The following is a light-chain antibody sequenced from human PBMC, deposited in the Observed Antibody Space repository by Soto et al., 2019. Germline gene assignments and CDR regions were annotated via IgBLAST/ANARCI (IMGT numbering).Light chain of an antibody. J-gene: IGLJ3*02. CDR2: EVI. V-gene: IGLV2-23*02. Sequence: QSVLTQPASVSGSSGQSITISCTGTSSDVGSYNLVSWYQQHPGKAPKVIIYEVIKRPSGVSNRFSGSKSGNTAALTISGLQAEDETDYYCCSYAGGSNWVFGGGTKLTVL. CDR3: CSYAGGSNWV. CDR1: SSDVGSYNL.